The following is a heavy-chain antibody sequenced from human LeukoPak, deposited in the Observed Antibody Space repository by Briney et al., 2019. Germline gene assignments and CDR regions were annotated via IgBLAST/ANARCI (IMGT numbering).Heavy chain of an antibody. CDR2: INPDGSEK. CDR3: ATEPGIGYAFDI. Sequence: GGSLRLSCAASGITFSNYWMSWVRQAPGKGLEWVANINPDGSEKNYAHSVKGRFTISRDNAKNSLSLQMNSLRAEDTAVYYCATEPGIGYAFDIWGQGRMITVSS. D-gene: IGHD2-15*01. J-gene: IGHJ3*02. V-gene: IGHV3-7*01. CDR1: GITFSNYW.